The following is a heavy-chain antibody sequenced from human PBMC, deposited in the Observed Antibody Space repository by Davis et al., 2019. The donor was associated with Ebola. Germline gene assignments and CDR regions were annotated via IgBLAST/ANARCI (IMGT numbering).Heavy chain of an antibody. CDR3: ARNYSSRGPWYFDL. CDR1: GGSISSYY. CDR2: IYTSGST. J-gene: IGHJ2*01. Sequence: PSETLSLTCTVSGGSISSYYWSWIRQPPGKGLEWIGRIYTSGSTNYNPSLKSRVTISVDTSKNQFSLKLSSVTAADTAVYYCARNYSSRGPWYFDLWGRGTLVTVSS. V-gene: IGHV4-4*07. D-gene: IGHD6-13*01.